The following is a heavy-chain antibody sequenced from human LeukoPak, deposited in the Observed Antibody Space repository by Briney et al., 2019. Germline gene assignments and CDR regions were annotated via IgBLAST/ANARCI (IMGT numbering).Heavy chain of an antibody. J-gene: IGHJ4*02. CDR3: ARRYSSGWYVTHYFDY. CDR1: GVSISSYY. V-gene: IGHV4-59*12. Sequence: SETLSLTCTVSGVSISSYYWSWIRQRPGKGLEWIGYIYYSGSTNSNPSLKSRVTISVDTSKNQFSLKLSSVTAADTAVYYCARRYSSGWYVTHYFDYWGQGTLVTVSS. CDR2: IYYSGST. D-gene: IGHD6-19*01.